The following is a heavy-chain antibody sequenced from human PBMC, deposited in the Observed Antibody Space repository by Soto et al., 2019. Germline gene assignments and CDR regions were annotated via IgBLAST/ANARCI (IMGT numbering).Heavy chain of an antibody. J-gene: IGHJ5*02. D-gene: IGHD3-9*01. CDR3: ARQNYDILTGYYPFDP. CDR2: IYYSGST. CDR1: GGSISSYY. Sequence: SETLSLTCTVSGGSISSYYWSWIRQPPGKGLEWIGYIYYSGSTNYNPSLKSRVTISVDTSKNQFSLKLSSVTAADTAVYYCARQNYDILTGYYPFDPWGQGTLVTVSS. V-gene: IGHV4-59*08.